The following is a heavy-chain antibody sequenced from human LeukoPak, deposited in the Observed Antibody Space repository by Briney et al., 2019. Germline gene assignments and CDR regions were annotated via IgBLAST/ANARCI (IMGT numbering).Heavy chain of an antibody. CDR3: AKSSIYGSGSYYIRFYYGMDV. D-gene: IGHD3-10*01. CDR2: ISYDGSNK. J-gene: IGHJ6*02. Sequence: GGSLRLSCAASGFTFSSYSMNWVRQAPGKGLEWVAVISYDGSNKYYADSMKGRFTISRDNSKNTLYLQMNSLRAEDTAVYYCAKSSIYGSGSYYIRFYYGMDVWGQGTTVTVSS. V-gene: IGHV3-30*18. CDR1: GFTFSSYS.